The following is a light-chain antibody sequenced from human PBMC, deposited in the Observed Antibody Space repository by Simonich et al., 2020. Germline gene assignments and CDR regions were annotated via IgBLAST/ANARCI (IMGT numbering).Light chain of an antibody. CDR2: DAS. CDR1: QDISNY. CDR3: QQYDNLGLT. J-gene: IGKJ4*01. V-gene: IGKV1-33*01. Sequence: DIQMTQSPSSLSASVGDRVTITCQASQDISNYLNWYKQKPGKAPKLLIYDASNLETGVPSRFSGSGSGTDFTFTISSLQPEDIATYYCQQYDNLGLTFGGGTKVEIK.